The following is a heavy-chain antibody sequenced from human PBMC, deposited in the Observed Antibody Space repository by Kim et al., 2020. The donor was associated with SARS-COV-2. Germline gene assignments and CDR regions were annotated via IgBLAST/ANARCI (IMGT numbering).Heavy chain of an antibody. CDR3: ARDLSGSKDAFDI. D-gene: IGHD1-26*01. Sequence: GGSLRLSCAASGFTFNNYWMSWVRQAPGDGLECVANINQDGSAKYYVGSVKGRFTVSRDNAENSLYLQMSGLRAEDTAVYYCARDLSGSKDAFDIWGQGTMVTVSS. J-gene: IGHJ3*02. V-gene: IGHV3-7*03. CDR2: INQDGSAK. CDR1: GFTFNNYW.